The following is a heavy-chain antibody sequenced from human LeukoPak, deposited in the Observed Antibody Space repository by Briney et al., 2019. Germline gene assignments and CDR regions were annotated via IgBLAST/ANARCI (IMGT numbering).Heavy chain of an antibody. J-gene: IGHJ1*01. CDR3: AKVAGGYGDPRWYFQH. V-gene: IGHV3-30*18. CDR2: ISYDGSNK. D-gene: IGHD4-17*01. Sequence: PGGSLRLSCAASGFTFSSYGMHWVRQAPGKGLEWVAVISYDGSNKYYVDSVKGRFTISRDNSKNTLYLQMNSLRAEDTAVYYCAKVAGGYGDPRWYFQHWGQGTLVTVSS. CDR1: GFTFSSYG.